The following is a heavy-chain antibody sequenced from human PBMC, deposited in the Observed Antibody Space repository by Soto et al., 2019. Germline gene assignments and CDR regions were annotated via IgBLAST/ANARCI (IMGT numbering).Heavy chain of an antibody. J-gene: IGHJ4*02. D-gene: IGHD3-10*01. Sequence: PSDTLSLTCTVSGCSISSYYWSWIRQPPGKGLEWIGHIYYSVSTNYNPSLKIRVTISVDTSKNQFSLKLSSVTAADTAVYYSASSYGSCFDCWGRGPMVTVSS. CDR2: IYYSVST. CDR1: GCSISSYY. V-gene: IGHV4-59*08. CDR3: ASSYGSCFDC.